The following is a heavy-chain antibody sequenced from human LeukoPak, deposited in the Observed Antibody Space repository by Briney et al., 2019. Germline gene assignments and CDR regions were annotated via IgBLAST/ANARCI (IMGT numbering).Heavy chain of an antibody. J-gene: IGHJ4*02. D-gene: IGHD6-6*01. V-gene: IGHV1-46*01. Sequence: GASVKVSCKASGYTFTSYYMHWVRQAPGQGLEWMGIINPSGGSTSYAQKFQGRVTMTRDTSTSTVYMELSSLRSEDTAVYYCARGYWGRIAARPALDYWGQGTLVTVSS. CDR2: INPSGGST. CDR3: ARGYWGRIAARPALDY. CDR1: GYTFTSYY.